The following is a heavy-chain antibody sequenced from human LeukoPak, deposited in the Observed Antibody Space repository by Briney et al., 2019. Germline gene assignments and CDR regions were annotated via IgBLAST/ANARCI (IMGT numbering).Heavy chain of an antibody. CDR3: ARPSSIVVVTATRVPLDV. Sequence: PGGSLRLSCAASGFTFSSYGMHWVRQAPGKGLEWVAVISYDGSNKYYADSVKGRFTISRDNSKNTLYLQMNSLRAEDTAVYYCARPSSIVVVTATRVPLDVWGQRTTVTVSS. D-gene: IGHD2-21*02. CDR2: ISYDGSNK. V-gene: IGHV3-30*03. J-gene: IGHJ6*02. CDR1: GFTFSSYG.